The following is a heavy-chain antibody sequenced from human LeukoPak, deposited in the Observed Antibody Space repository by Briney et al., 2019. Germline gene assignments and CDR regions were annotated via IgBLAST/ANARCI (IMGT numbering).Heavy chain of an antibody. D-gene: IGHD5-12*01. Sequence: PGGSLRLSCAASEFTFSAYAMHWVRQAPGKGLEWVAVIPYDGDNKYYADSVKGRFTISRDNSQHTLYLEMISLRAEDTAVYYCAKGSVATIRNYFDDWGQGTLVTVSS. CDR3: AKGSVATIRNYFDD. CDR1: EFTFSAYA. CDR2: IPYDGDNK. J-gene: IGHJ4*02. V-gene: IGHV3-30*18.